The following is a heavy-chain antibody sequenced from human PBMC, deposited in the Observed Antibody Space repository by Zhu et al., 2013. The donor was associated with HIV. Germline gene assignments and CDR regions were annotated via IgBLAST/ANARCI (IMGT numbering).Heavy chain of an antibody. CDR1: GGSISSSSYY. CDR2: IYYSGST. CDR3: ARGGSYGVDY. Sequence: QVQLQESGPGLVKPSETLSLTCTVSGGSISSSSYYWGWIRQPPGKGLEWIGSIYYSGSTYYNPSLKSRVTISVDTSKNQFSLKLSSVTAADTAVYYCARGGSYGVDYWGQGTLVTVSS. J-gene: IGHJ4*02. D-gene: IGHD4-17*01. V-gene: IGHV4-39*07.